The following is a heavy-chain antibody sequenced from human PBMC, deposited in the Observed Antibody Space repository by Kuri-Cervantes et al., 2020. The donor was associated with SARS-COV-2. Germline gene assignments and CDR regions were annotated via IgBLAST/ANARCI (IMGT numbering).Heavy chain of an antibody. D-gene: IGHD2-2*01. CDR2: ISSSGGST. J-gene: IGHJ5*02. Sequence: GESLKISCAASGFTFSSYWMHWVRQAPGKGLEWVSAISSSGGSTYYADSVKGRFTISRDNSKNTLYLQMNSLRAEDTAVYYCAKDWGYCSSTSCYDNWFDPWGQGTLVTVSS. CDR1: GFTFSSYW. CDR3: AKDWGYCSSTSCYDNWFDP. V-gene: IGHV3-23*01.